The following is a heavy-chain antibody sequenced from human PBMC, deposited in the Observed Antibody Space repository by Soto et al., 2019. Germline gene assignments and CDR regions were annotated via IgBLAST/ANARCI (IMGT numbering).Heavy chain of an antibody. J-gene: IGHJ5*02. V-gene: IGHV4-34*01. Sequence: LETLSHTWAVFGGTFIGYYCSWIRQPPGKGLEWIREINHSGSTNYNPSLKSRVTISVDTSKNQFSLKLSSVTAADTAVYYCARGVRFDPWGQGTLVTVTS. CDR1: GGTFIGYY. CDR2: INHSGST. CDR3: ARGVRFDP.